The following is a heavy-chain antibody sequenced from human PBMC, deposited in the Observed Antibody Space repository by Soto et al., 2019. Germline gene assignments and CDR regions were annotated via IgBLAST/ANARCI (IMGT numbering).Heavy chain of an antibody. Sequence: EVQLVESGGGLVQPGGSLRLSCAASGFTFSSYWMYWVRQAPGKGLVWVSRTNSDGSDTSYADSVKGRFTISRDNPKNTLYLQMNSLRAEDTAVYYCARDRGWSLFAYWGQGTLVTVSS. D-gene: IGHD6-19*01. CDR1: GFTFSSYW. J-gene: IGHJ4*02. V-gene: IGHV3-74*01. CDR3: ARDRGWSLFAY. CDR2: TNSDGSDT.